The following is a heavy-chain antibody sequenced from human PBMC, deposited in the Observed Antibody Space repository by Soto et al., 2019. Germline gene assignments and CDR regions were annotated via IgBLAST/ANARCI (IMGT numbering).Heavy chain of an antibody. CDR1: GFSLSTSGVG. CDR2: IYWDDNK. V-gene: IGHV2-5*02. Sequence: QITLKESGPTLVKPTQILTLTCTFSGFSLSTSGVGVGWIRQPPEKALEWLALIYWDDNKRYSPSLKSRLTITKDTSKSQVVLTMTNMDPVDTATYYCAHTNYDILTGYYPRIYFHHWGQGTLVTVSS. D-gene: IGHD3-9*01. CDR3: AHTNYDILTGYYPRIYFHH. J-gene: IGHJ1*01.